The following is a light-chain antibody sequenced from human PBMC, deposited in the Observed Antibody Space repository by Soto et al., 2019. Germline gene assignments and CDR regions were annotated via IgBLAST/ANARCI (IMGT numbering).Light chain of an antibody. CDR3: SSFTTTSTHV. CDR1: SSDIGAYDY. CDR2: EVN. Sequence: QSALTQPASLSGSPGQSITISCTGTSSDIGAYDYVSWFQQHPGKAPKLMISEVNNRPSGVSNRFSGSKSGNTAYLTISGLQVEDEAEYFCSSFTTTSTHVFGTGTKLTGL. J-gene: IGLJ1*01. V-gene: IGLV2-14*01.